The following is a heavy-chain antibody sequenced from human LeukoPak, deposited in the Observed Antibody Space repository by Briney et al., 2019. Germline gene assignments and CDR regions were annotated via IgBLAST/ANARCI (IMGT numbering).Heavy chain of an antibody. Sequence: GGSLRLSCAASGFTFSSYGMHWVRQAPGKGLEWVALISYDGSNEYYADSVRGRFTISRDNSKFTLYMQMNSLRAEDTAVYYCARDSVYYGSGSYSAFDIWGQGTMVTVSS. V-gene: IGHV3-30*03. J-gene: IGHJ3*02. CDR3: ARDSVYYGSGSYSAFDI. CDR1: GFTFSSYG. D-gene: IGHD3-10*01. CDR2: ISYDGSNE.